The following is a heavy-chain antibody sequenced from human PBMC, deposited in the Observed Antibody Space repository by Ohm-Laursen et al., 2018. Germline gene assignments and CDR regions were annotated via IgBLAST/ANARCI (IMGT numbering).Heavy chain of an antibody. CDR2: IHSGGNT. CDR1: GFTFSSYE. D-gene: IGHD6-25*01. J-gene: IGHJ4*02. CDR3: ATAGTYSGDDY. V-gene: IGHV3-53*01. Sequence: SLRLSCAASGFTFSSYEMNWVRQAPGKGLEWVSVIHSGGNTYYVDSVKGRFTISRDNSKNTLYLQMNSLRDEDTAVYYCATAGTYSGDDYWGQGTLVNVSS.